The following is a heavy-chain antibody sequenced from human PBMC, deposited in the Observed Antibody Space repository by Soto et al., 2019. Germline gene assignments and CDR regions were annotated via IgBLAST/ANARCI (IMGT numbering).Heavy chain of an antibody. CDR2: IAHSGST. CDR1: NGSFSGYY. Sequence: QAQLQQWGAGLLKPSETLSLTCAVSNGSFSGYYGSWIRQPPGKGLAWIGEIAHSGSTNYSPSLKSRVTMSVDTSKNQFSLKLTSVTAADTAVYYCARGLTREEPWYFGLWGRGTLGTVSS. CDR3: ARGLTREEPWYFGL. D-gene: IGHD2-2*01. J-gene: IGHJ2*01. V-gene: IGHV4-34*01.